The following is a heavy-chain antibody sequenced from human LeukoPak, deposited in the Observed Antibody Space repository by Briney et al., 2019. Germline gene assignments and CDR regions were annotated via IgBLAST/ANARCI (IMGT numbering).Heavy chain of an antibody. CDR1: GFTFSDYY. CDR3: ARSYVATRPVDY. V-gene: IGHV3-11*01. CDR2: ISSSGSTI. Sequence: GGSLRLSCAASGFTFSDYYMSWIRQAPGKGLEWVSYISSSGSTIYYADSVKGRFTISRDNAKNSLCLQMNSLRAEDTAVYYCARSYVATRPVDYWGQGTLVTVSS. J-gene: IGHJ4*02. D-gene: IGHD5-12*01.